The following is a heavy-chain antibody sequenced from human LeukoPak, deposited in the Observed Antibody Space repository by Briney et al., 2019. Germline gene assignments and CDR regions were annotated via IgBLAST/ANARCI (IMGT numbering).Heavy chain of an antibody. CDR3: ARNIVGPRQVDY. J-gene: IGHJ4*02. Sequence: SETLSLTCTVSGGSISSYYWSWIRQPPGKGLEWIGYIYHSGTTNYNPSLKSRVTISVGTSKSQFSLKLSSVTAADTAIYYCARNIVGPRQVDYWGQGTLVTVSS. D-gene: IGHD1-26*01. V-gene: IGHV4-59*01. CDR2: IYHSGTT. CDR1: GGSISSYY.